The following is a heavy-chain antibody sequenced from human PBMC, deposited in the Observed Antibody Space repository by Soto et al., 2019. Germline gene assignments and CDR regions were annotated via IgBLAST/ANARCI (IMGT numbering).Heavy chain of an antibody. V-gene: IGHV3-21*01. CDR1: GFTFSSFS. Sequence: EVQLAESGGGLVKPGGSLRLSCTASGFTFSSFSMNWVRQAPGKGLEWVSTISSSSDYIYYADSLKGRFTISRDNAKNSLYLQMNSLRAEDTAVYYCARDIRSGMSYYDIVTGSYGYFDYWGQGTLVTVSS. CDR3: ARDIRSGMSYYDIVTGSYGYFDY. D-gene: IGHD3-9*01. CDR2: ISSSSDYI. J-gene: IGHJ4*02.